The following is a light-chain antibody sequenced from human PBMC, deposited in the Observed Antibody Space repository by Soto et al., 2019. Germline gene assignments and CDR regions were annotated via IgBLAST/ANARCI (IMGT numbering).Light chain of an antibody. V-gene: IGKV3-11*01. Sequence: EIVLTQSPATLSLSPGERATLSCRASHCVFAFLDWLQQKPGQAPRVLIYDASKRAAGIPDRFSGSGSETYFMLTISSLEPEKCAVYYCQQRSKWHLTFVTGTKVDI. J-gene: IGKJ3*01. CDR1: HCVFAF. CDR2: DAS. CDR3: QQRSKWHLT.